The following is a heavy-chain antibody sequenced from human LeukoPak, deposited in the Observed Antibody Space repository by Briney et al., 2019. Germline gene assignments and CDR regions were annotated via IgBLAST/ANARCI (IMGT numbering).Heavy chain of an antibody. CDR1: GFTFSSYD. V-gene: IGHV3-30*19. CDR2: ISYDGSNK. D-gene: IGHD5/OR15-5a*01. CDR3: ARSVVFYYYHYTMDV. J-gene: IGHJ6*04. Sequence: GRSLRLSCAASGFTFSSYDMHWVRQAPGKGLEWVAFISYDGSNKYYTDSVKGPFTISRDNSKNTLYLQMDSLRAEDTTVYYCARSVVFYYYHYTMDVWGEGTTVTVSS.